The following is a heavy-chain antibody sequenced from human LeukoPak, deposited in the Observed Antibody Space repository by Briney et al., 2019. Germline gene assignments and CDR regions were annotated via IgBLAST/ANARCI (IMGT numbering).Heavy chain of an antibody. J-gene: IGHJ4*02. D-gene: IGHD4-23*01. V-gene: IGHV3-48*03. CDR3: ARERWGRLDY. CDR2: ISSSGSTI. CDR1: GFTFSSYE. Sequence: GGSLRLSCAASGFTFSSYEMNWVRQAPGKGLEWVSYISSSGSTIYYADSVKGRFTISRDNAKNPLYLQMNSLRAEDTAVYYCARERWGRLDYWGQGTLVTVSS.